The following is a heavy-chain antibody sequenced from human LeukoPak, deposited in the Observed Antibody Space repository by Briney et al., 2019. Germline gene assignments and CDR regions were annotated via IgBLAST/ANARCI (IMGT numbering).Heavy chain of an antibody. CDR3: ARGVDGYYYSSGYYYFDY. CDR2: ISHSGIT. CDR1: GGSISSYY. J-gene: IGHJ4*02. V-gene: IGHV4-38-2*02. Sequence: SETLSLTCTVSGGSISSYYWSWIRQPPGKGLEWIGSISHSGITFYNPSLKSRVTISVDTSKNQLSLRLSSVTAADTAVYYCARGVDGYYYSSGYYYFDYWGQGTLVTVSS. D-gene: IGHD3-22*01.